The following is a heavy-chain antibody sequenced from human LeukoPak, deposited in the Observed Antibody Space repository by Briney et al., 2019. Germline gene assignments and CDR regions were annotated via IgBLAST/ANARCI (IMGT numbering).Heavy chain of an antibody. J-gene: IGHJ2*01. CDR1: GGTFSSYA. Sequence: ASVKVSCKASGGTFSSYAISWVRQAPGQGLEWMGRIIPILGIANYAQKFQGRVTITADKSTSTAYMELSSLRSEDTAVYYCARFPHCSGGSCYSGHFDLWGRGTLVTVSS. V-gene: IGHV1-69*04. CDR2: IIPILGIA. D-gene: IGHD2-15*01. CDR3: ARFPHCSGGSCYSGHFDL.